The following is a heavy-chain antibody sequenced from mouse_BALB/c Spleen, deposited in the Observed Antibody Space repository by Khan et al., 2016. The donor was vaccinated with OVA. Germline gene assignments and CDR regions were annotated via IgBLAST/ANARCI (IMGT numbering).Heavy chain of an antibody. CDR1: CYTFSSYW. CDR3: ARGVYGGFAY. V-gene: IGHV1-9*01. J-gene: IGHJ3*01. Sequence: QLRESGGDLMKPGASVKISCKATCYTFSSYWLEWVKQRPGHGLEWIGQIFPGSVSTTYNEKFKGKATFTADTSSNTAYMQLSSLTSEDSAGYYWARGVYGGFAYWGQGTLVTVTA. CDR2: IFPGSVST. D-gene: IGHD1-2*01.